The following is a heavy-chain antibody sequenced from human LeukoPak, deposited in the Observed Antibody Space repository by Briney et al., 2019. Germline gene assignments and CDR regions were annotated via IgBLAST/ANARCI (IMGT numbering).Heavy chain of an antibody. CDR1: GFTFIRYD. CDR2: IGDSADTT. CDR3: TRDCLCSGSSCMNTNDY. Sequence: GGSQRLSCAASGFTFIRYDMSWVRQAPGKGLEWVSDIGDSADTTYYTNSVEGRFTVSRDNSNSWLFLQMHSLRAEDTALDYDTRDCLCSGSSCMNTNDYWGQGTLVTVSS. J-gene: IGHJ4*02. V-gene: IGHV3-23*01. D-gene: IGHD3-10*02.